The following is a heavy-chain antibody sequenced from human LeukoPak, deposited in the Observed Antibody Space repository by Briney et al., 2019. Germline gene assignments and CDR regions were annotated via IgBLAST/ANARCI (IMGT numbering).Heavy chain of an antibody. D-gene: IGHD4/OR15-4a*01. V-gene: IGHV3-33*01. Sequence: GGSLRLSCAASGFTFSSYGMHWVRQAPGKGLEWVAVVYSDGSNKYYADSVRGRFTISRDNSKNTASLQMNSLRAEDTAMYYCARDWAGGASGFVDYWGQGTPVMVSS. CDR1: GFTFSSYG. CDR2: VYSDGSNK. J-gene: IGHJ4*02. CDR3: ARDWAGGASGFVDY.